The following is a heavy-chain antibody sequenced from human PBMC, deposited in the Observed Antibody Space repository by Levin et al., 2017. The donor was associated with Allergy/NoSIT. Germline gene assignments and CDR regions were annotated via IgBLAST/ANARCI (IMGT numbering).Heavy chain of an antibody. D-gene: IGHD4-17*01. CDR3: ARNDYGDYVQNFDY. V-gene: IGHV1-2*02. CDR2: VNCNSGDT. CDR1: GYTFIDYY. Sequence: GASVKVSCKAAGYTFIDYYMHWVRQAPGQGLEWMGWVNCNSGDTNYAQKFQGRVTMTRDTSIRTAYIELSSLRSDDTAVYYCARNDYGDYVQNFDYWGQGTLVTVSS. J-gene: IGHJ4*02.